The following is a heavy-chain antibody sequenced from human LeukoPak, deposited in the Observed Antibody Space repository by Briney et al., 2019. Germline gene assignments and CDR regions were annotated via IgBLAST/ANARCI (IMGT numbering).Heavy chain of an antibody. Sequence: SETLSLTCTVSGDSISSYFWSWIRQPPGKGLEWIGYIFHTGSTNYSPSLKSRVIISVDTSKKQFSLRLSSVTAADTAVYYCARVINTGWRQNDRWGQGTLVTVSS. J-gene: IGHJ5*02. V-gene: IGHV4-59*01. CDR3: ARVINTGWRQNDR. CDR2: IFHTGST. CDR1: GDSISSYF. D-gene: IGHD6-19*01.